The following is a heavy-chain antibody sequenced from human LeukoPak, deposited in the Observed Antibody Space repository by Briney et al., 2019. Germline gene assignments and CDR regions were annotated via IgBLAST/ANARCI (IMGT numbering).Heavy chain of an antibody. D-gene: IGHD6-19*01. CDR3: ASIIVAGTYAFDI. V-gene: IGHV1-18*01. CDR1: GGTFSSYA. CDR2: ISAYNGNT. J-gene: IGHJ3*02. Sequence: ASVKVSCKASGGTFSSYAISWVRQAPGQGLEWMGWISAYNGNTNYAQKLQGRVTMTTDTSTSTAYMELGSLRSDDTAVYYCASIIVAGTYAFDIWGQGTMVTVSS.